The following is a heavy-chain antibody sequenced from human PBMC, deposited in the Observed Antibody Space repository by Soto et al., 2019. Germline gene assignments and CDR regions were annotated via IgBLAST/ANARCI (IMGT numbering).Heavy chain of an antibody. CDR1: GGSISSGGYY. D-gene: IGHD5-18*01. Sequence: NPSETLSLTCTVSGGSISSGGYYWSWIRQHPGKGLEWIGYIYYSGSTYYNPSLKSRVTISVDTSKNQFSLKLSSVTAADTAVYYCARYLYSYGLVSVYYYGMDVWGQGTTVTVSS. J-gene: IGHJ6*02. CDR2: IYYSGST. V-gene: IGHV4-31*03. CDR3: ARYLYSYGLVSVYYYGMDV.